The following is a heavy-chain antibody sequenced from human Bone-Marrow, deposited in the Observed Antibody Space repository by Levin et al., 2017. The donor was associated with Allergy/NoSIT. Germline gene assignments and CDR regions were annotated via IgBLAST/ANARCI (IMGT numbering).Heavy chain of an antibody. V-gene: IGHV3-23*01. Sequence: PGGSLRLSCAASGFSFSDYAMNWVRQAPGKGLEWVSVISGGGGIIYYADSVKGRFTISRDKSKNTLYLQMNSLRAEDTAKYYCAKVEVSSIHYDGMDVWGQGTTVTVSS. CDR3: AKVEVSSIHYDGMDV. CDR1: GFSFSDYA. J-gene: IGHJ6*02. CDR2: ISGGGGII. D-gene: IGHD3-3*01.